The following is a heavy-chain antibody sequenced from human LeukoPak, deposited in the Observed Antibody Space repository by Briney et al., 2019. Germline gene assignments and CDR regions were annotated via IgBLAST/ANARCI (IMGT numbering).Heavy chain of an antibody. J-gene: IGHJ4*01. CDR3: AREDSGYDYAAFDY. CDR1: GFTFDDYA. Sequence: GGSLRLSCAASGFTFDDYAMHGVRQAQGKGLVGVSLISWGGGNTYYADPVKGRFTISRDNSKNSLYLQMNSPRAEDTAVYYCAREDSGYDYAAFDYWGHGTLVTVSS. D-gene: IGHD5-12*01. V-gene: IGHV3-43D*03. CDR2: ISWGGGNT.